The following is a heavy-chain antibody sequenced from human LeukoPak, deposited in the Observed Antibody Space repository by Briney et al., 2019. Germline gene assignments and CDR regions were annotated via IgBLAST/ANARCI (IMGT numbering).Heavy chain of an antibody. CDR2: IYTSGRT. CDR1: GGSISSYY. D-gene: IGHD2-2*01. V-gene: IGHV4-4*08. Sequence: PSETLSLTCTVSGGSISSYYWSWIRQPPGKGLEWIGHIYTSGRTNYNPSLKSRVTISVDTSKNQFSLKLRSVTAADTAVYYCATTPERPLGFSSRTGAFDIWGQGTMVTVSS. J-gene: IGHJ3*02. CDR3: ATTPERPLGFSSRTGAFDI.